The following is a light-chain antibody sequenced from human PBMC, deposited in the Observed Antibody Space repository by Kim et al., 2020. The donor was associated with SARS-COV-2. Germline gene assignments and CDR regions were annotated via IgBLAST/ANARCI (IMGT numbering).Light chain of an antibody. J-gene: IGKJ2*03. Sequence: VSPGGRATLSCRATQSVGRNVAWYQQKPGQVPRLLIYGISTRATGTPARFSGSGSGTEFTLTITSLESEDFAVYYCQQYSNWPPYSFGQGTKLEI. V-gene: IGKV3-15*01. CDR1: QSVGRN. CDR3: QQYSNWPPYS. CDR2: GIS.